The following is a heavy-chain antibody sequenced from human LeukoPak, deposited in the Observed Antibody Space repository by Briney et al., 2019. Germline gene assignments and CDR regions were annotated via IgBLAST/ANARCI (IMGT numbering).Heavy chain of an antibody. CDR2: IFHSGST. Sequence: TSETLSLTCAVSGVSISTSIWWSWVRQPPGKGLEWIGEIFHSGSTNYIPSLKSRLTISVDKSKNQFSLNLNSVTAADTAVYYCASQRLSSGWYPLGYWGQGTLVTVSS. CDR1: GVSISTSIW. V-gene: IGHV4-4*02. J-gene: IGHJ4*02. D-gene: IGHD6-19*01. CDR3: ASQRLSSGWYPLGY.